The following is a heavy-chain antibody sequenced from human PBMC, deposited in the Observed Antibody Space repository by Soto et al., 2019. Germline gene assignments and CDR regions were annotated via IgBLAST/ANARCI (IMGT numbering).Heavy chain of an antibody. CDR3: ARHTPSYYYDSSGYYWVYNWFDP. CDR2: IDPSDSYT. V-gene: IGHV5-10-1*01. D-gene: IGHD3-22*01. CDR1: GYSFTSYW. Sequence: GESLKISCKGSGYSFTSYWISWVRQMPGKGLEWMGRIDPSDSYTNYSPSFQGHVTISADKSISTAYLQWSSLKASDTAMYYCARHTPSYYYDSSGYYWVYNWFDPWGQGTLVTSPQ. J-gene: IGHJ5*02.